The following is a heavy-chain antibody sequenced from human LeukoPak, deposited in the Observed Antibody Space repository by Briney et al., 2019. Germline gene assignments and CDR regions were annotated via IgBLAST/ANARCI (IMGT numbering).Heavy chain of an antibody. CDR1: GLTFGSYS. CDR2: ISTSSSTI. D-gene: IGHD1-26*01. CDR3: ARWGTTTN. V-gene: IGHV3-48*01. Sequence: GGSLRLSCAASGLTFGSYSMNWVRQAPGKGLEWISYISTSSSTIYYADSVKGRFTISRDYAKNSLYLQMNSLRADDTAVYYCARWGTTTNWGQGTLVTVSS. J-gene: IGHJ4*02.